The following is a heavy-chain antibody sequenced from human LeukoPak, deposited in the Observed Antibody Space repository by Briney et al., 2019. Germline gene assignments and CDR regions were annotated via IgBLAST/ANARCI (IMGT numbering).Heavy chain of an antibody. J-gene: IGHJ3*02. CDR1: GFTFSNAW. V-gene: IGHV3-15*01. Sequence: GGSLRLSCAASGFTFSNAWMSWVRQAPGKGLERVGRIKSKTDGGTTDYAAPVKGRFTISRDDSKNTLYLQMNSLKTEDTAVYYCTTTWGSSWYGAQGDAFDIWGQGTMVTASS. D-gene: IGHD6-13*01. CDR2: IKSKTDGGTT. CDR3: TTTWGSSWYGAQGDAFDI.